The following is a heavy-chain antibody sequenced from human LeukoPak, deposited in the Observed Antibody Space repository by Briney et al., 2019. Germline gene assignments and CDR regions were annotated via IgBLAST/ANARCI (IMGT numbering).Heavy chain of an antibody. J-gene: IGHJ3*02. V-gene: IGHV3-48*04. CDR2: ISSSGSTI. CDR1: GLTFSSYG. Sequence: GGSLRLSCAASGLTFSSYGMNWVRQAPGKGLEWVSYISSSGSTIYYADSVKGRFTISRDNAKNSLYLQMNSLRAEDTAVYYCARGIQLWYFDAFDIWGQGTMVTVSS. CDR3: ARGIQLWYFDAFDI. D-gene: IGHD5-18*01.